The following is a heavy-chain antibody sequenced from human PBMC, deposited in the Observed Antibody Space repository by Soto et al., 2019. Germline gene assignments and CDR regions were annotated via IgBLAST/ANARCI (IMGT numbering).Heavy chain of an antibody. V-gene: IGHV3-23*01. J-gene: IGHJ3*02. Sequence: GGCLILSCAASGCTCGRYDMSWVRQAPGKGLEWVSTILVGGSTHYPDSVKGRFTISRDNSKNTLFLQMNSLTAGDTAVYYCAKATATGGGAFDICGQGTMVTVSS. CDR2: ILVGGST. CDR3: AKATATGGGAFDI. D-gene: IGHD2-8*02. CDR1: GCTCGRYD.